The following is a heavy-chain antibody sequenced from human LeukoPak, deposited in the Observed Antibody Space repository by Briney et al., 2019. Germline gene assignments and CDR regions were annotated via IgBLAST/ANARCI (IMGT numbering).Heavy chain of an antibody. D-gene: IGHD6-19*01. CDR3: ASGTPSSGWLRYNWFDP. J-gene: IGHJ5*02. Sequence: PGSSVKVSCKASGGTFSSYAISWVRQAPGQGIEWMGGIIPIFGTANYAQKFQGRVTITADESTSTAYMELSSLRSEDTAVYYCASGTPSSGWLRYNWFDPWGQGTLVTVSS. CDR2: IIPIFGTA. CDR1: GGTFSSYA. V-gene: IGHV1-69*01.